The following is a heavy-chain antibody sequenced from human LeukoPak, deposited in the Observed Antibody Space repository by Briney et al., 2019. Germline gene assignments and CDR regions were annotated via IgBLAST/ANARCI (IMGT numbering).Heavy chain of an antibody. CDR3: ARGGPYYDFWSGYSLFDY. V-gene: IGHV1-2*02. D-gene: IGHD3-3*01. J-gene: IGHJ4*02. CDR2: INPNSGGT. Sequence: SVKVSCKASGYTFTGYYMHWVRQAPGQGLEWMGWINPNSGGTNYAQKFQGRVTMTRDTSISTAYMELSRLRSDDTAVYYCARGGPYYDFWSGYSLFDYWGQGTLVTVSS. CDR1: GYTFTGYY.